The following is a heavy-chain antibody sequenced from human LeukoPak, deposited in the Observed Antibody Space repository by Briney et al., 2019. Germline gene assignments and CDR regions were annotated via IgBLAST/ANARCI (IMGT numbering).Heavy chain of an antibody. D-gene: IGHD6-6*01. CDR1: GFTFSNFG. V-gene: IGHV3-23*01. J-gene: IGHJ4*02. CDR2: TTGSGDST. CDR3: ARWSRYSSSSGLVYFDY. Sequence: GGSLRLSCAASGFTFSNFGMNWVRRAPGKGLEWVSATTGSGDSTYYADSVKGRFTISRDNSKNTLYLQMNSLRAEDTALYYCARWSRYSSSSGLVYFDYWGQGTLVTVSS.